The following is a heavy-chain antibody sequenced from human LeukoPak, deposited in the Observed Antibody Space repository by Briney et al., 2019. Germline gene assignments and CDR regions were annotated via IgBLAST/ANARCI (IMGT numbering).Heavy chain of an antibody. D-gene: IGHD3-10*01. CDR3: AKGPVRGVIMDY. Sequence: GGSLRLSYAASGFTFSSYGMHWVRQAPGKGLEWVAFIRYDGSNKYYADSVKGRFTISRDNSKNTLYLQMNSLRAEDTAVYYCAKGPVRGVIMDYWGQGTLVTVSS. CDR2: IRYDGSNK. J-gene: IGHJ4*02. V-gene: IGHV3-30*02. CDR1: GFTFSSYG.